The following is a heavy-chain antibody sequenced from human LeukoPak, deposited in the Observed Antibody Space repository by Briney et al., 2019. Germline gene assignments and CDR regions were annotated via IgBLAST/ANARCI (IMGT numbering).Heavy chain of an antibody. CDR1: GYTFTGYY. CDR3: AGDGYNSRRFFDY. J-gene: IGHJ4*02. CDR2: INPNSGGT. Sequence: ASVKVSCKASGYTFTGYYMHWVRQAPGQGLEWMGWINPNSGGTNYAQKFQGRVTMTSDTSINTAYMELSRLISDDTAVYYCAGDGYNSRRFFDYWGQGTLVTVSS. D-gene: IGHD5-24*01. V-gene: IGHV1-2*02.